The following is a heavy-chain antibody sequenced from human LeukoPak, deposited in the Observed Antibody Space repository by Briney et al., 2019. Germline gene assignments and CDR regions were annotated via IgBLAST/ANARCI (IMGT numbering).Heavy chain of an antibody. CDR3: ARGGYPDIVIVPAATGSSSSDWFDP. Sequence: GSLRLSCAASGFTFSSYWMSWIRQPPGKGLEWIGEINHSGSINNNPSLKSRVTISVDTSKNQFSLKLSSVTAADTAVYYCARGGYPDIVIVPAATGSSSSDWFDPWGQGTLVTVSS. D-gene: IGHD2-2*01. J-gene: IGHJ5*02. V-gene: IGHV4-34*01. CDR1: GFTFSSYW. CDR2: INHSGSI.